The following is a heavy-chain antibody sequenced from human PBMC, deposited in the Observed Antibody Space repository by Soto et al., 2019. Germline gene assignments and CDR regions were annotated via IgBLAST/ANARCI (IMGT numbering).Heavy chain of an antibody. J-gene: IGHJ6*02. V-gene: IGHV3-48*02. D-gene: IGHD3-10*01. CDR1: GFTFSSYS. Sequence: QPGGSLRLSCAASGFTFSSYSMNWVRQAPGKGLEWVSYISSSSSTIYYADSVKGRFTISRDNAKNSLYLQMNSLRDEDTAVYYCARGYYFGSGSYYNVPMDVWGQGTTVTVSS. CDR3: ARGYYFGSGSYYNVPMDV. CDR2: ISSSSSTI.